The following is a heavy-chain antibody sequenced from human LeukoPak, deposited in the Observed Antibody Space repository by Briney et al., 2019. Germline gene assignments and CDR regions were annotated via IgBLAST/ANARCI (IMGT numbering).Heavy chain of an antibody. CDR2: VWHDGSNK. CDR1: GFTFSNYG. V-gene: IGHV3-33*06. CDR3: ENNFDY. Sequence: GGSLRLSCAASGFTFSNYGMHWVRQAPGKGLEWVAVVWHDGSNKYYADSVKGRFTVSRDNSKNTLYLQMNSLRAEDTAVYYCENNFDYWGQGTLVTVSS. J-gene: IGHJ4*02.